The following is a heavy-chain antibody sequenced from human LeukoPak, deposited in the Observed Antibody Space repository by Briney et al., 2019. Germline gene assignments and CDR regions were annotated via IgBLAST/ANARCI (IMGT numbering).Heavy chain of an antibody. D-gene: IGHD2-15*01. CDR3: ATRPRVVVVNAFDI. CDR1: GYTLTELS. V-gene: IGHV1-24*01. CDR2: FDPEDGET. J-gene: IGHJ3*02. Sequence: GASVKVSCKVSGYTLTELSMHWVRQAPGKGLEWMGGFDPEDGETIYAQKFQGRVTMTEDTSTDTAYMELSSLRSEDTAVYYCATRPRVVVVNAFDIWGQGTMVTVSS.